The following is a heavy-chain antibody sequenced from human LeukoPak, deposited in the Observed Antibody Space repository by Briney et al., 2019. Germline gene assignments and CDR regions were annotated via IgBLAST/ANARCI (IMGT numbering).Heavy chain of an antibody. CDR1: GGSISSTRYY. D-gene: IGHD6-6*01. CDR2: ISGSGGST. V-gene: IGHV3-23*01. Sequence: ETLSLTCTVSGGSISSTRYYWGWIRQPPGKGLEWVSAISGSGGSTYYADSVKGRFTISRDNSKNTLYLQMNSLRAEDTAVYYCAKDPDHTKGMSYSSSWFADYWGQGTLVTVSS. CDR3: AKDPDHTKGMSYSSSWFADY. J-gene: IGHJ4*02.